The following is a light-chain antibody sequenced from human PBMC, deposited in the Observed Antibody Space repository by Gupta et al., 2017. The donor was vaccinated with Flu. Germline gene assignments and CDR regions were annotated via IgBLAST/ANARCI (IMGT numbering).Light chain of an antibody. Sequence: QSVLTLPPSVSGAPGQSVSISCTGRRSNIGAGYDVNWYQQLPGTAPKLLIYGNSNRPSGVPDRFSGSESGTSASLAITGVQAEDEADYYCQADDSSLGGLGHVVFGGGTKLTVL. CDR3: QADDSSLGGLGHVV. CDR2: GNS. V-gene: IGLV1-40*01. CDR1: RSNIGAGYD. J-gene: IGLJ2*01.